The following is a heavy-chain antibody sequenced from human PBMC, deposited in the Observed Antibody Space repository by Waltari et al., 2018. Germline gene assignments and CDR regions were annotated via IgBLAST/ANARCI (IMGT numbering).Heavy chain of an antibody. Sequence: EVQLVESGGGLVQPGGSLRLSCAASGFTFSSYWMHWVRQAPGKELVWVSRINADGGSTSYADSVKGRFTISRDNANNTLYLQMNSLRAEDTAVYYCTRSRYCSTTTCQVDWFDPWGQGTLVTVSS. CDR2: INADGGST. D-gene: IGHD2-2*01. J-gene: IGHJ5*02. CDR3: TRSRYCSTTTCQVDWFDP. V-gene: IGHV3-74*01. CDR1: GFTFSSYW.